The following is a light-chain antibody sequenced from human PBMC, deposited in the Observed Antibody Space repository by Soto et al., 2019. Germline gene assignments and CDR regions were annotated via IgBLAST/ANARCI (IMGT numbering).Light chain of an antibody. CDR2: KAS. J-gene: IGKJ1*01. V-gene: IGKV1-5*03. Sequence: DIQMTQSPSTLSASVGDRVTITCRASQSISSWLAWYQQKPGTAPKLLIYKASTLQSGVPSRFSGSGSGTEFTLTISSLQPDDYATYYCQQYNDNWTFGQGTTVEIK. CDR1: QSISSW. CDR3: QQYNDNWT.